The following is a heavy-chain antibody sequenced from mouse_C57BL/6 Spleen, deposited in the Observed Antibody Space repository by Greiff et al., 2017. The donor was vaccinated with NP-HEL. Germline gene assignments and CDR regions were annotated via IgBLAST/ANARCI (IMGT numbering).Heavy chain of an antibody. CDR3: ARRVITTVVATDY. V-gene: IGHV1-81*01. CDR1: GYTFTSYG. D-gene: IGHD1-1*01. Sequence: VKLVESGAELARPGASVKLSCKASGYTFTSYGISWVKQRTGQGLEWIGEIYPRSGNTYYNEKFKGKATLTADKSSSTAYMELRSLTSEDSAVYFCARRVITTVVATDYWGQGTTLTVSS. J-gene: IGHJ2*01. CDR2: IYPRSGNT.